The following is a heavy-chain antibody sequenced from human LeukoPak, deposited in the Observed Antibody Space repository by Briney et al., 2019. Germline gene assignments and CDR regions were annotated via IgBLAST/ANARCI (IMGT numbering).Heavy chain of an antibody. CDR2: IKQDGSEK. V-gene: IGHV3-7*03. CDR3: AKVGRYSSSLDY. CDR1: GFTFSNYW. D-gene: IGHD6-19*01. J-gene: IGHJ4*02. Sequence: TGGSLTLSCAVSGFTFSNYWMTWVRQTPGKGLEWVASIKQDGSEKYYVDSVKGRFTISRDNAKNSLYLQMNSLRAEDTAVYYCAKVGRYSSSLDYWGQGTLVTVSS.